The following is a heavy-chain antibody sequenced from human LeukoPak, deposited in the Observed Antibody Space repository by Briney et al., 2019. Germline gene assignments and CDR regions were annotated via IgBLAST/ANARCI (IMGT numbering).Heavy chain of an antibody. CDR2: ISTSSSYI. CDR3: ARGADGVSSNSRGWFDP. J-gene: IGHJ5*02. CDR1: GITFNSYT. D-gene: IGHD2-15*01. V-gene: IGHV3-21*01. Sequence: GGSLRLSCAASGITFNSYTMNWVRQAPGKGLEWVSSISTSSSYIYYADSVRGRFTISRDNAKNSLYLQMNSLRAEDTAVYSCARGADGVSSNSRGWFDPWGQGTLVTVSS.